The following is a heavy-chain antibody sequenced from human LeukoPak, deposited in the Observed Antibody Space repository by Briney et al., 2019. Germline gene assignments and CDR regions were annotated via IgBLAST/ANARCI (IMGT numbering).Heavy chain of an antibody. D-gene: IGHD3-10*02. Sequence: ASVKVSGKASGYTFTGYYMHWVRQAPGQGLEWMGWINPNSGGTNYAQKFQGRVTMTRDTSISTAYMELSRLRSDDTAVYYCARGYHNYVPYYFDYWGQGTLVTVSS. J-gene: IGHJ4*02. CDR2: INPNSGGT. CDR1: GYTFTGYY. CDR3: ARGYHNYVPYYFDY. V-gene: IGHV1-2*02.